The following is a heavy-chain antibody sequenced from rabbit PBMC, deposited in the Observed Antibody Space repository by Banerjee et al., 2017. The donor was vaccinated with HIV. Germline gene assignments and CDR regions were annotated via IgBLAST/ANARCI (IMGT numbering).Heavy chain of an antibody. V-gene: IGHV1S45*01. Sequence: QEQLEESGGDLVKPEGSLTLTCTASGFSFRWICWVRQAPGKGLEWIACIWTSSGSTYYASWAKGRFTISKTSSTTVTLQMTSLTAADTATYFCASHTGTTFFNLWGQGTLVTVS. CDR3: ASHTGTTFFNL. D-gene: IGHD7-1*01. CDR1: GFSFRW. CDR2: IWTSSGST. J-gene: IGHJ4*01.